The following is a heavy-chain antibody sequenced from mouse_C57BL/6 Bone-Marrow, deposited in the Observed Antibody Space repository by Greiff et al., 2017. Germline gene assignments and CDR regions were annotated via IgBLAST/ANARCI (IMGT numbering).Heavy chain of an antibody. Sequence: QVQLQQPGAELVKPGASVKLSCKASGYTFTSYCMPWVKPRPGQGLEWIGEFDPSDNYNTYNQKFKGKATLTVDTSSSTAYMQLSSLTSEDSAVYYCARSKDCYHWFAYWGQGTLVTVSA. D-gene: IGHD2-3*01. CDR2: FDPSDNYN. V-gene: IGHV1-50*01. CDR3: ARSKDCYHWFAY. J-gene: IGHJ3*01. CDR1: GYTFTSYC.